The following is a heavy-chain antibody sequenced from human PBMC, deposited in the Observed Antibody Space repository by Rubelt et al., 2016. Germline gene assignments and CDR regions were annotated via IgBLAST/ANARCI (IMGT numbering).Heavy chain of an antibody. J-gene: IGHJ2*01. CDR1: GYTFTSYG. Sequence: QVQLVQSGAEVKKPGASVKVSCKASGYTFTSYGISWVRQAPGQGLEWMGWISAYNGNTHYAQKRQGRVTMTTDTSTSTAYMELRSLRSDDTAVYYCARDRIRIAARQGWYFDLWGRGTLVTVSS. D-gene: IGHD6-6*01. V-gene: IGHV1-18*01. CDR3: ARDRIRIAARQGWYFDL. CDR2: ISAYNGNT.